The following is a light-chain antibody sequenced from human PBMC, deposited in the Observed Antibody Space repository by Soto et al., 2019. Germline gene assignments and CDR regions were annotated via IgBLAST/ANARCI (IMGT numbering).Light chain of an antibody. CDR3: CSYAGSYTWV. J-gene: IGLJ3*02. V-gene: IGLV2-11*01. CDR1: SSDVGDYNY. CDR2: DVS. Sequence: QSALTQPRSVSGSPGQSVTISCTGTSSDVGDYNYVSWYQQHPGKAPKLMIYDVSKRPSGVPDRFSGSKSGNTASLTISGLQAEDEADYYCCSYAGSYTWVFGGGTK.